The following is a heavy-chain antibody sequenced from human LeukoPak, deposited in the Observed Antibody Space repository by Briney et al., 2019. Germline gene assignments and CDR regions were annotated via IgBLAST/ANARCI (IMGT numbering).Heavy chain of an antibody. CDR2: IIPIFGTA. Sequence: GASVKVSCKASGGTFSSYAISWVRQAPGQGLEWMGGIIPIFGTANYAQKFQGRVTITTDESTSTAYMELSSLRSEDTAVYYCAREVAELGIDPGAFDIWGQGTMVTVSS. CDR1: GGTFSSYA. J-gene: IGHJ3*02. D-gene: IGHD7-27*01. V-gene: IGHV1-69*05. CDR3: AREVAELGIDPGAFDI.